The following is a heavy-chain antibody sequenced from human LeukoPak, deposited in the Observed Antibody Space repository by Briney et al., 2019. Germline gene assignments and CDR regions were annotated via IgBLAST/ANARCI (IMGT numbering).Heavy chain of an antibody. D-gene: IGHD6-19*01. V-gene: IGHV3-21*01. CDR1: GFTFSSYS. Sequence: PGGSLRLSCAAPGFTFSSYSMNWVRQAPGKGLEWVSSISSSSSYIYYADSVKGRLTISRDNAKNSLYLQMNSLRAEDTAVYYCARDGDSSPPLRYWGQGTLVTVSS. CDR3: ARDGDSSPPLRY. CDR2: ISSSSSYI. J-gene: IGHJ4*02.